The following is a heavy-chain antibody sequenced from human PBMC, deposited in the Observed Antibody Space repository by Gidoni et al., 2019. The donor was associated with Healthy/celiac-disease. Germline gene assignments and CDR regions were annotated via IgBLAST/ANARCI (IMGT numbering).Heavy chain of an antibody. D-gene: IGHD6-13*01. Sequence: QVQLQESGPGLVKPSQTLSLPCTVSGGSISSGGYYWRWIRQHPGKALEWIGYIYYSGSTYYNPSLKSRVTISVDTSKNQFSLKLSSVTAADTAVYYCARGYSSSWYSDYWGQGTLVTVSS. J-gene: IGHJ4*02. CDR2: IYYSGST. CDR3: ARGYSSSWYSDY. V-gene: IGHV4-31*03. CDR1: GGSISSGGYY.